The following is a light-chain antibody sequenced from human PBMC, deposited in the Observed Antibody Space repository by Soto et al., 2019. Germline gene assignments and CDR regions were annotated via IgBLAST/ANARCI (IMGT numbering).Light chain of an antibody. Sequence: DIQMTQSPSSLSASVGDRVTITCRASQGISNYIAWYQQKPGKASKLLIYAASTLQSGVPSRFSGSGSGTDLTLTISSLQPEDVATYSCQKYSSVPLFGPGTKVDIK. V-gene: IGKV1-27*01. J-gene: IGKJ3*01. CDR3: QKYSSVPL. CDR2: AAS. CDR1: QGISNY.